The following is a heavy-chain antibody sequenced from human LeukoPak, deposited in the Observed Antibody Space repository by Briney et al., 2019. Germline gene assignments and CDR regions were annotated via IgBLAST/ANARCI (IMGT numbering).Heavy chain of an antibody. CDR1: GGTFSSYA. J-gene: IGHJ4*02. D-gene: IGHD6-19*01. CDR2: IIPIFGTA. V-gene: IGHV1-69*05. CDR3: ARSRAVAGTLDY. Sequence: SVKVSCKASGGTFSSYAISWVRQAPGQGLEWMGGIIPIFGTANYARKFQGRVTMTTDTSTSTAYMELRSLRSDDTAVYYCARSRAVAGTLDYWGQGTLVTVSS.